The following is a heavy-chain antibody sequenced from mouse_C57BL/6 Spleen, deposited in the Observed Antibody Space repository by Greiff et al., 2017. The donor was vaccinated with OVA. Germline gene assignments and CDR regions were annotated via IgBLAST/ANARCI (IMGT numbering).Heavy chain of an antibody. V-gene: IGHV1-76*01. CDR1: GYTFTDYY. J-gene: IGHJ4*01. CDR3: ARWGGYDEGYYAMDY. Sequence: VQLQQSGAELVRPGASVKLSCKASGYTFTDYYINWVKQRPGQGLEWIARIYPGSGNTYYNEKFKGKATLTAEKSSSTAYMQLSSLTSEDSAVYFCARWGGYDEGYYAMDYWGQGTSVTVSS. CDR2: IYPGSGNT. D-gene: IGHD2-2*01.